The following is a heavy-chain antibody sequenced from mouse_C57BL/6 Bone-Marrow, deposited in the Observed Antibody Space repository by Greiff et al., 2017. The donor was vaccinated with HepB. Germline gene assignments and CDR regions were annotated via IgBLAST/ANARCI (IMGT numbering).Heavy chain of an antibody. CDR2: GQGLEWIG. D-gene: IGHD2-4*01. Sequence: QVQLQQSGPELARPWASVKISCQAFYTFSRRVHFAIRDTNYWMQWVKQRPGQGLEWIGAIYPGNGDTSYNQKFKGKATLTADKSSSTAYRQLSRLTSEDSAVDYCAGGNYDYEGVWCAYWGQGTLVTVSA. V-gene: IGHV1-87*01. CDR1: YTFSRRVH. CDR3: SEDSAVDYCAGGNYDYEGVWCAY. J-gene: IGHJ3*01.